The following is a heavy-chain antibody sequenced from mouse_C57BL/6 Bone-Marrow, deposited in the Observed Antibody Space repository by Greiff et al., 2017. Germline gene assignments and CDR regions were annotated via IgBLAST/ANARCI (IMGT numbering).Heavy chain of an antibody. CDR2: IYPGSGST. CDR3: AREKGTLLWYSWFAY. D-gene: IGHD2-1*01. Sequence: QVQLQQPGAELVKPGASVKMSCKASGYTFTSYWITWVKQRPGQGLEWIGDIYPGSGSTNYNEKFKSKATLTVDTSSSTAYMQLSSLTSEDSAVYYCAREKGTLLWYSWFAYWGQGTLVTVSA. V-gene: IGHV1-55*01. CDR1: GYTFTSYW. J-gene: IGHJ3*01.